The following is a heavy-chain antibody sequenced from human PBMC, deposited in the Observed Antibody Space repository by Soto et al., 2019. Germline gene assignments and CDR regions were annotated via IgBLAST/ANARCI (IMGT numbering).Heavy chain of an antibody. D-gene: IGHD2-21*02. V-gene: IGHV6-1*01. CDR2: TYYRSKWYN. J-gene: IGHJ4*02. CDR3: AREVDCGGDCYLSPSDY. CDR1: GDSVSSNSAA. Sequence: SQTLSLTCAISGDSVSSNSAAWNWIRQSPSRGLEWLGRTYYRSKWYNDYAVSVKSRITINPDTSKNQLSLQLNSVTPEDTAVYYWAREVDCGGDCYLSPSDYSGQRTMVTASS.